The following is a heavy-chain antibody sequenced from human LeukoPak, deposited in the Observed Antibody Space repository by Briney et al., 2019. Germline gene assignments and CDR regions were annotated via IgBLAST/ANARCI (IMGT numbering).Heavy chain of an antibody. CDR2: TSGSGVNT. J-gene: IGHJ3*02. V-gene: IGHV3-23*01. Sequence: GGSLRLSCAASAFTFSNYAMSWVRQAPGKGLEWVSSTSGSGVNTYYADSVKGRFTISRDNSKNTLYLQTNSLRDEDTAVYYCVKGSQRLHTFDIWGQGTMVTVSS. CDR1: AFTFSNYA. D-gene: IGHD5-18*01. CDR3: VKGSQRLHTFDI.